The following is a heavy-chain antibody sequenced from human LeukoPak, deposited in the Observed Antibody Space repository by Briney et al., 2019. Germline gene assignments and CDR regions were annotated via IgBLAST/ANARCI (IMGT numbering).Heavy chain of an antibody. CDR2: INHSGST. Sequence: SETLSLTCTVSGGSISRRSYYWSWIRQPPGKGLEWIGEINHSGSTNYNPSLKSRVTISVDTSKNQFSLKLSSVTAADTAVYYCARSRSGSYYRTSNWFDPWGQGTLVTVSS. D-gene: IGHD3-10*01. J-gene: IGHJ5*02. V-gene: IGHV4-39*07. CDR1: GGSISRRSYY. CDR3: ARSRSGSYYRTSNWFDP.